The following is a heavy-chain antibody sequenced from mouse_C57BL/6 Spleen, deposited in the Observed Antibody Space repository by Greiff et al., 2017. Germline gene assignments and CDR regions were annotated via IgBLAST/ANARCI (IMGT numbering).Heavy chain of an antibody. CDR1: GFTFSDYG. CDR2: ISSGSSTI. J-gene: IGHJ4*01. Sequence: EVQLVESGGGLVKPGGSLKLSCAASGFTFSDYGMHWVRQAPETGLEWVAYISSGSSTIYYADKVKGRFTISRDNAKNTLFLQMTSLRSEDTAMYYCASVYYYAMDYWGQGTSVTVSS. CDR3: ASVYYYAMDY. V-gene: IGHV5-17*01.